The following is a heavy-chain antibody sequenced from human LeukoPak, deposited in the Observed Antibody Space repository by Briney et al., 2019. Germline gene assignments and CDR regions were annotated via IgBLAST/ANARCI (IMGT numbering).Heavy chain of an antibody. CDR2: FDPEDGET. CDR1: GYTLTELS. Sequence: ASVKVSCKVYGYTLTELSMHWVRQAPGKGLEWIGGFDPEDGETIYAQKFQGRVTMTEDTSTDTAYMELSSLRSEDTAVYYCATGPHAAMALDYWGQGTLVTVSS. J-gene: IGHJ4*02. CDR3: ATGPHAAMALDY. V-gene: IGHV1-24*01. D-gene: IGHD5-18*01.